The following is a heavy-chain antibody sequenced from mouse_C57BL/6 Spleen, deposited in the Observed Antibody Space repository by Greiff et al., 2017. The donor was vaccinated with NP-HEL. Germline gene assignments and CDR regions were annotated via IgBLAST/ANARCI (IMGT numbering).Heavy chain of an antibody. CDR2: ISSGSSTI. J-gene: IGHJ4*01. D-gene: IGHD3-2*02. Sequence: EVKLMESGGGLVKPGGSLKLSCAASGFTFSDYGMHWVRQAPEKGLEWVAYISSGSSTIYYADTVKGRFTISRDNAKNTLFLQMTSLRSEDTAMYYCASPDSSGFYYYAMDYWGQGTSVTVSS. CDR1: GFTFSDYG. CDR3: ASPDSSGFYYYAMDY. V-gene: IGHV5-17*01.